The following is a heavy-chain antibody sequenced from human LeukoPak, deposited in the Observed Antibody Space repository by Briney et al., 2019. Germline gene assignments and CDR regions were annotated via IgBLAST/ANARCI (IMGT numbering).Heavy chain of an antibody. CDR1: GGSVNSGSYH. Sequence: SETLSLTCTVSGGSVNSGSYHWSWIRQPPGKGLEWIGYIYSSGSTIHNPSLRGRVTISIDTSKNQFSLNLISVTAADTAVYFCAREKDSSGYYHGMDVWGQGTTVTVSS. V-gene: IGHV4-61*01. D-gene: IGHD6-19*01. J-gene: IGHJ6*02. CDR3: AREKDSSGYYHGMDV. CDR2: IYSSGST.